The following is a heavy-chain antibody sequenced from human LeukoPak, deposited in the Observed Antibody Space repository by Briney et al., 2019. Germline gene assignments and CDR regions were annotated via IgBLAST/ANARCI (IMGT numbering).Heavy chain of an antibody. CDR1: GTSISSYY. CDR3: ARGAYSFDY. CDR2: IYYGGST. J-gene: IGHJ4*02. Sequence: SETLSLTCTVSGTSISSYYWSWIRQPPGKGLEWIAYIYYGGSTNYDPSLKSRVTVSVDTSKSQFSLKLSSVTAADTAVYYCARGAYSFDYWGQGTLVTVSS. V-gene: IGHV4-59*01.